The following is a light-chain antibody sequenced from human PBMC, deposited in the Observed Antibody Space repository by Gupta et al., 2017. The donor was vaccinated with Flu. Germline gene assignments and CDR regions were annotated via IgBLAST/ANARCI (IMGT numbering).Light chain of an antibody. Sequence: IVLPQSPGTWSWSPGEGATLSCSASQSVSSSYLAWYQQKPGQAPRLLIYGASSRATGIPDRFSGSGSGTDFTLTISRLEPEDFAVYYCQQYGSSPLTFGGGTKVEIK. J-gene: IGKJ4*01. CDR2: GAS. CDR3: QQYGSSPLT. CDR1: QSVSSSY. V-gene: IGKV3-20*01.